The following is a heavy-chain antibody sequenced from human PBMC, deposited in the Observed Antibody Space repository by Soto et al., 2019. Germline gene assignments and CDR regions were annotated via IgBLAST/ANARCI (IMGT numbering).Heavy chain of an antibody. CDR1: GGTFSSYT. CDR2: IIPILGIA. J-gene: IGHJ4*02. D-gene: IGHD6-13*01. CDR3: ARGLINMQLTPHFDY. V-gene: IGHV1-69*02. Sequence: QVQLVQSGAEVKKPGSSVKVSCKASGGTFSSYTISWVRQAPGQGLEWMGRIIPILGIANYAQKFQGRVTITADKSTSTAYMELSSLRSEDTAVYYCARGLINMQLTPHFDYWGQGTLVTVSS.